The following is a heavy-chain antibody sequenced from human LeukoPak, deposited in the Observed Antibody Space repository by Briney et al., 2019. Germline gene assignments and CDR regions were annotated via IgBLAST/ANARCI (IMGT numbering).Heavy chain of an antibody. V-gene: IGHV3-48*04. J-gene: IGHJ6*04. D-gene: IGHD3-10*02. CDR2: ISSSGSTI. CDR3: AELGITMIGGV. CDR1: GFTFGSYS. Sequence: GGSLRLSCAASGFTFGSYSMTWVRQAPGKGLEWVSYISSSGSTIYYADSVKGRFTISRDNAKNSLYLQMNSLRAEDTAVYYCAELGITMIGGVWGKGTTVTISS.